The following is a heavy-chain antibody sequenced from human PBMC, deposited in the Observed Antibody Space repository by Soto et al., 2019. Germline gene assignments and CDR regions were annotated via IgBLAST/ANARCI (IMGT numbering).Heavy chain of an antibody. J-gene: IGHJ3*02. CDR1: GFTFSTYD. Sequence: PXGSLRLSCAASGFTFSTYDMHWVREATGKGLEWVSGIGTAGDTYYPGSVKGRFTISRENAKNSLYLQMNSLRAGDTAVYYCVRVLNYPWAFDIWGQGTMVTVSS. D-gene: IGHD1-7*01. V-gene: IGHV3-13*01. CDR2: IGTAGDT. CDR3: VRVLNYPWAFDI.